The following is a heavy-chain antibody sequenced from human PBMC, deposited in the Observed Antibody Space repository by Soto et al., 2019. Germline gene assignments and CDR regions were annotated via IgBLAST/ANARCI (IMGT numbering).Heavy chain of an antibody. V-gene: IGHV3-33*01. CDR1: GFTFSSYG. D-gene: IGHD3-3*01. CDR2: IWYDGSNK. J-gene: IGHJ5*02. Sequence: QVQLVESGGGVVQPGRSLRLSCAASGFTFSSYGMHWVRQAPGKGLEWVAVIWYDGSNKYYADSVKGRFTISRDNYKNRLYLQMNSLRAEETAVYYCARESDFWSGYTSWFDPWGQGTLVTVSS. CDR3: ARESDFWSGYTSWFDP.